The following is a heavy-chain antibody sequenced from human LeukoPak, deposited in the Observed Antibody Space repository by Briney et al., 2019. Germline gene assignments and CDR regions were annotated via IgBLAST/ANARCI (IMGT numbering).Heavy chain of an antibody. D-gene: IGHD3-10*01. V-gene: IGHV3-48*01. CDR1: GLTFSSYT. J-gene: IGHJ6*03. CDR2: IGTSSTTI. CDR3: ARDATMVPLYYYYYMDV. Sequence: PGGSLRLSCAASGLTFSSYTMNWVRQPPGKGLEWVSNIGTSSTTIYYADSVKGRFTISRDNAKNSLYLQMNSLRAEDTAVYYCARDATMVPLYYYYYMDVWGKGTTVTVSS.